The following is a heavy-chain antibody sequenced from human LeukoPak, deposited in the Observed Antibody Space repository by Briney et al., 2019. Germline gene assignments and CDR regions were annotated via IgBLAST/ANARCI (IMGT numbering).Heavy chain of an antibody. D-gene: IGHD3-10*01. V-gene: IGHV4-4*08. J-gene: IGHJ4*02. Sequence: PSETLSLTCTVSGGSISGYFWSWIRQPPGKGLEWIGYIYTSGSTNYNPSLKSRVTMSVDTSKNQFSLKLSSVTAADTAVYYCARAKVLLWFGELLSYYFDYWGQGTLVTVSS. CDR2: IYTSGST. CDR3: ARAKVLLWFGELLSYYFDY. CDR1: GGSISGYF.